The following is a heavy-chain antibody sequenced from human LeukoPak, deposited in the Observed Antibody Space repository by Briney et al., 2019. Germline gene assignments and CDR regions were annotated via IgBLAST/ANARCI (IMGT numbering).Heavy chain of an antibody. Sequence: GGSLRLSCAASGFTFSSYEVNWVRQAPGKGLEWVSYISSSGSTIYYADSVKGRFTISRDNAKNSLFLQMNSLRAEDTAVYYCARVLRYCSGGNCYSGGLGYMDVWGKGTTVTISS. CDR2: ISSSGSTI. J-gene: IGHJ6*03. CDR1: GFTFSSYE. CDR3: ARVLRYCSGGNCYSGGLGYMDV. D-gene: IGHD2-15*01. V-gene: IGHV3-48*03.